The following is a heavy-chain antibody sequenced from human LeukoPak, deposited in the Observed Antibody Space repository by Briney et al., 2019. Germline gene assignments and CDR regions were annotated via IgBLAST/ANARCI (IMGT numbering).Heavy chain of an antibody. CDR3: ARLYSSSWYEGELYYYYYMDV. D-gene: IGHD6-13*01. V-gene: IGHV5-51*01. Sequence: GESLKISCKGSGYSFTSYWIGWVRQMPGKGLEWMGIIYPGDSDTRYSPSFQGQVTISADKSISTAYLQWSSLKASDTAMYYCARLYSSSWYEGELYYYYYMDVWGKGTTVTVSS. CDR2: IYPGDSDT. J-gene: IGHJ6*03. CDR1: GYSFTSYW.